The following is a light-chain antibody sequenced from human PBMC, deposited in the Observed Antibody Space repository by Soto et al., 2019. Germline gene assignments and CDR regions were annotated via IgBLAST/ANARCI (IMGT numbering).Light chain of an antibody. J-gene: IGLJ3*02. CDR1: RSNIGRNY. CDR2: RNN. Sequence: QSVLTQLPSASGTPGQRVSISCSGSRSNIGRNYVYWYQQLPGTAPKLLIQRNNERPSGVPDRFSGSKSGTSVSLAISGLRSEDEATYYCAAWDDTLNGQVFGGGTKLTVL. CDR3: AAWDDTLNGQV. V-gene: IGLV1-47*01.